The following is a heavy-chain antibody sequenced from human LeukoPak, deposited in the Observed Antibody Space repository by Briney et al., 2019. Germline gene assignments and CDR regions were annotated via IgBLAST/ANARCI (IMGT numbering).Heavy chain of an antibody. V-gene: IGHV3-30*02. Sequence: GGSLRLSCAASGFTFSSYGMYWVRQAPGKGLEWVAFIRYDGSNKYYADSVKGRFTISRDNSKNTLYLQMNSLRAEDTAVYYCAKDGITMVRGVITYYYYYMDVWGKGTTVTISS. CDR1: GFTFSSYG. CDR2: IRYDGSNK. CDR3: AKDGITMVRGVITYYYYYMDV. D-gene: IGHD3-10*01. J-gene: IGHJ6*03.